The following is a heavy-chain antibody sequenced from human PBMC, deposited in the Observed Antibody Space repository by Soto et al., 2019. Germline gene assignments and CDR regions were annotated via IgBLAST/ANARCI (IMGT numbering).Heavy chain of an antibody. CDR3: ARVIQRPGADAFDF. V-gene: IGHV1-18*01. Sequence: GASVKVSCKASGYTFTSYGISWVRQAPGQGLEWMGWISAYNGNTNYAQKLQGRVTMTTDTSTSTAYMELRSLRSDDTAVYYCARVIQRPGADAFDFSGQGIIVTVSS. CDR2: ISAYNGNT. CDR1: GYTFTSYG. D-gene: IGHD2-8*02. J-gene: IGHJ3*01.